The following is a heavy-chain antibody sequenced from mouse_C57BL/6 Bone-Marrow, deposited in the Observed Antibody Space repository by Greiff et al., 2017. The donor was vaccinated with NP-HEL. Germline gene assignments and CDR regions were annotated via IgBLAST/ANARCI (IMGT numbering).Heavy chain of an antibody. CDR1: GYTFTSYW. D-gene: IGHD2-4*01. CDR3: ARPFYYDYDGSRAWFAY. Sequence: QVQLKQPGAELVKPGASVKLSCKASGYTFTSYWMHWVKQRPGQGLEWIGMIHPNSGSTNYNEKFKSKATLTVDKSSSTAYMQLSSLTSEDSAVYYCARPFYYDYDGSRAWFAYWGQGTLVTVSA. J-gene: IGHJ3*01. V-gene: IGHV1-64*01. CDR2: IHPNSGST.